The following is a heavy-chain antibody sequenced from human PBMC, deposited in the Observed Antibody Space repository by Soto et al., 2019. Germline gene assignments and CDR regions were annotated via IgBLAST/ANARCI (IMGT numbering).Heavy chain of an antibody. CDR1: GFIVSSNY. CDR3: ARSPGRGPFDY. CDR2: IYSGGST. Sequence: EVQLVESGGGLIQPGGSLRLSCTASGFIVSSNYMSWVRQAPGKGLEWVSVIYSGGSTYYGDSVKGRFTISRDNSKNTLYLQMHSLSAEDTAVYHCARSPGRGPFDYWGQGTLVTVSS. V-gene: IGHV3-53*01. J-gene: IGHJ4*02. D-gene: IGHD1-26*01.